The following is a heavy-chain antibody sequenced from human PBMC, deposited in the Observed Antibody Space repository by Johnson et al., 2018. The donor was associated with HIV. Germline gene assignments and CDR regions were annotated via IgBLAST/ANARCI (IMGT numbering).Heavy chain of an antibody. CDR2: ISGYGRTI. CDR1: GFTFSSNA. D-gene: IGHD4-17*01. V-gene: IGHV3-48*01. Sequence: VQLVESGGGVVQPGRSLRLSCAASGFTFSSNAMHWVRQAPGKGLEWISYISGYGRTIYYSDSVRGRFTISRDNSKDTLYLQMNSLRAEDTAVYYCALTDYGDYPQRVPDAFDIWGQGTMVTVSS. J-gene: IGHJ3*02. CDR3: ALTDYGDYPQRVPDAFDI.